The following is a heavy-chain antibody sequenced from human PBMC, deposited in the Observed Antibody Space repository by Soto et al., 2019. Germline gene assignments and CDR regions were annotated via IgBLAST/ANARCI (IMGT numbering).Heavy chain of an antibody. CDR3: ARDGSYGDYGYYFDY. CDR1: GFTFISYA. CDR2: ISYDGSNK. J-gene: IGHJ4*02. Sequence: GGSLRLSCAASGFTFISYAMHWVRQAPGKGLEWVAVISYDGSNKYYADSVKGRFTISRDNSKNTLYLQMNSLRAEDTAVYYCARDGSYGDYGYYFDYWGQGTLVPVSS. V-gene: IGHV3-30-3*01. D-gene: IGHD4-17*01.